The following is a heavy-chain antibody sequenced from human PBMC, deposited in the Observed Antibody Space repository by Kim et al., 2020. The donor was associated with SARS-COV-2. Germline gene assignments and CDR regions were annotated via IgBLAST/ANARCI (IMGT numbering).Heavy chain of an antibody. J-gene: IGHJ4*02. CDR2: ISYDGSNK. CDR1: GFTFSSYG. CDR3: ARDLDRTTVTLFY. Sequence: GGSLRLSCAASGFTFSSYGMHWVRQAPGKGLEWVAVISYDGSNKYYADSVKGRFTISRDNSKNTLYLQMNSLRAEDMAVYYCARDLDRTTVTLFYWGQGTLVTVSS. D-gene: IGHD4-17*01. V-gene: IGHV3-33*05.